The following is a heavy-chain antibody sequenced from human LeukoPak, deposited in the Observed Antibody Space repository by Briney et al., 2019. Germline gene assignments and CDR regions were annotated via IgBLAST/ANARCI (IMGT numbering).Heavy chain of an antibody. CDR3: AGNPGRAAAGTFDY. CDR1: GGTFSSYA. V-gene: IGHV1-69*05. D-gene: IGHD6-13*01. CDR2: IIPIFGTA. J-gene: IGHJ4*02. Sequence: SVKVSCKASGGTFSSYAISWVRQAPGQGLEWMGSIIPIFGTANYAQKFQGRVTITTDESPSTAYMELSSLRSEDTAVYYCAGNPGRAAAGTFDYWGQGTLVTVSS.